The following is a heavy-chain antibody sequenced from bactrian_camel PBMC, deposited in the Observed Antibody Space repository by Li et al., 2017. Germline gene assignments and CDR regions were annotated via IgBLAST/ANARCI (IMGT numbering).Heavy chain of an antibody. V-gene: IGHV3S53*01. CDR1: GLKYSGYC. CDR2: IANDGTT. CDR3: AAAPGCNLDWALRSGALDY. J-gene: IGHJ4*01. D-gene: IGHD1*01. Sequence: QVQLVESGGDSVQAGGSLRLSCVASGLKYSGYCMGWFRQAPGKEREGVATIANDGTTDYADSVMGRFRISKDNAANTLYLQMNTLQTEDEGTYICAAAPGCNLDWALRSGALDYWGQGTQVTVS.